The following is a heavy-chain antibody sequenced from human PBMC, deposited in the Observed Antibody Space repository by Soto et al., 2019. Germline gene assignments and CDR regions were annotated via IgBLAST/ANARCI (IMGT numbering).Heavy chain of an antibody. CDR3: ARYYLAFVLDHDILTGHFDY. V-gene: IGHV4-59*01. CDR1: GGSISSYY. CDR2: IYYSGST. D-gene: IGHD3-9*01. Sequence: SETLSLTCTVSGGSISSYYWSWIRQPPGKGLEWIGYIYYSGSTNYNPSLKSRVTISVDTSKNQFSLKLSSVTAADTAVYYCARYYLAFVLDHDILTGHFDYWGQGTLVTVSS. J-gene: IGHJ4*02.